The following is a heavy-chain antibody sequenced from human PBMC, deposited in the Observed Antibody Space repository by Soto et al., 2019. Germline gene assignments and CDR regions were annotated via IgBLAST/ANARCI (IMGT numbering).Heavy chain of an antibody. Sequence: SETLSLTCSVSGDSISTVDYFWAWIRQPPGQAPEYIGYIYKSTTTYYNPSFESRVAISLDTSKSQFSLTVTSVTAADTAVYFCARGRYCLTGRCFPNWFDSWGQGTLVTVSS. V-gene: IGHV4-30-4*01. CDR3: ARGRYCLTGRCFPNWFDS. J-gene: IGHJ5*01. CDR2: IYKSTTT. D-gene: IGHD2-15*01. CDR1: GDSISTVDYF.